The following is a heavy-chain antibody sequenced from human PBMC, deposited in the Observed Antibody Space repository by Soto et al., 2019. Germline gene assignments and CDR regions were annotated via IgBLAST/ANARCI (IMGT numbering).Heavy chain of an antibody. D-gene: IGHD5-18*01. J-gene: IGHJ1*01. V-gene: IGHV3-30*18. Sequence: QVQLVESGGGVVQPGRSLRLSCAASGFTFGNHGMHWVRQAPGKGLECVALVLYDGSLEYYADSVKGRFTISRDNSKNTVYLQMNSLRAEDTSVYYCAKDGAYTYGDGQVDSWGQGTLVTVSS. CDR3: AKDGAYTYGDGQVDS. CDR2: VLYDGSLE. CDR1: GFTFGNHG.